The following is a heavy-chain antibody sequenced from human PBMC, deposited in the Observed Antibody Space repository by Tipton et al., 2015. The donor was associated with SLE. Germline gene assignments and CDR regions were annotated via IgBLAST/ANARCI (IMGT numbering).Heavy chain of an antibody. CDR2: IYYSGST. V-gene: IGHV4-59*01. J-gene: IGHJ6*03. CDR3: ATGRTVYYYYMDV. D-gene: IGHD1-1*01. CDR1: GGSFSGYY. Sequence: TLSLTCAVYGGSFSGYYWSWIRQPPGKGLEWIGYIYYSGSTNYNPSLKSRVTISVDTSKNQFSLKLSSVTAADTAVYYCATGRTVYYYYMDVWGQGTLVTVSS.